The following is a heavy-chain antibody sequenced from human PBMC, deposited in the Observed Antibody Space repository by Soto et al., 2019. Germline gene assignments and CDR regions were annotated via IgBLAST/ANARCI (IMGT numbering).Heavy chain of an antibody. CDR2: IRGSGDTI. Sequence: EVQLEESGGGLVQPGGSLRLSCAASGFTFTSHNMAWVRQAPGKGLEWVSYIRGSGDTIYYADSVRGRFTISRDNAKDSLYLQMNSLRDEDTAVYYCARDPAVGSSGWYYFDYWGQGTLVTVSS. CDR3: ARDPAVGSSGWYYFDY. D-gene: IGHD6-19*01. J-gene: IGHJ4*02. V-gene: IGHV3-48*02. CDR1: GFTFTSHN.